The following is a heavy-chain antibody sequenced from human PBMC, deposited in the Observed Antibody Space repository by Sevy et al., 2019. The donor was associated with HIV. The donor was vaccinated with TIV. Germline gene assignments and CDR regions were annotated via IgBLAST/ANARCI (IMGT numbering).Heavy chain of an antibody. CDR3: ARDQHDYGGNLRTGWFDP. CDR1: GFTFSSYA. J-gene: IGHJ5*02. V-gene: IGHV3-30-3*01. Sequence: GGSLRLSCAASGFTFSSYAMHWVRQAPGKGLEWVAVISYDGSNKYYADSVKGRFTISRDNSKNTLYLQMNSLRAEDTAVYDCARDQHDYGGNLRTGWFDPWGQGTLVTVSS. D-gene: IGHD4-17*01. CDR2: ISYDGSNK.